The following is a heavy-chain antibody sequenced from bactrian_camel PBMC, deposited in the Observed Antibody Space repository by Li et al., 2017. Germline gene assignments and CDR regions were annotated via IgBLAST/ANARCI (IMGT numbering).Heavy chain of an antibody. Sequence: HVQLVESGGGSVQAGGSLGLSCVASDSIISRYQTAWFRQAPRKEREGVAHISPRASTTYYADSVKGRFTIPQDKAKNTVYLQMNNLKLEDTAVYYCARDPEGTVVASCTPDDGDWGQGTQVTVS. D-gene: IGHD2*01. J-gene: IGHJ4*01. V-gene: IGHV3S54*01. CDR1: DSIISRYQ. CDR3: ARDPEGTVVASCTPDDGD. CDR2: ISPRASTT.